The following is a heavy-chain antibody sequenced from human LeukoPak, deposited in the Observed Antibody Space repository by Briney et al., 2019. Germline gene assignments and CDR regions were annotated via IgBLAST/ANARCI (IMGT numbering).Heavy chain of an antibody. CDR2: ISGSGGST. J-gene: IGHJ4*02. D-gene: IGHD3-22*01. CDR3: AKPALNYYDSSGYYANFDY. CDR1: GFSFGSYA. Sequence: GGSLRLSCAASGFSFGSYAMSWVRQAPGKGLEWVSAISGSGGSTYYAGSVKGRFTISRDNSKNILYLQMNSLRAEDTAVYYCAKPALNYYDSSGYYANFDYWGQGTLVTVSS. V-gene: IGHV3-23*01.